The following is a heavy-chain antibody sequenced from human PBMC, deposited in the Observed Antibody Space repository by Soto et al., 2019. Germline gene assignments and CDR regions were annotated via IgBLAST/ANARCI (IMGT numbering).Heavy chain of an antibody. J-gene: IGHJ4*02. CDR2: IAYDGSNQ. D-gene: IGHD3-10*01. CDR3: ARDLKKFRYFDY. Sequence: QMQLVESGGGVVQPGRSLRLSCAASGFTFSTYAMHWVHQAPGKGLEWVAVIAYDGSNQHYADSVKGRSTIYRDNSKNTLYLEMNSLKPEDTAMYYCARDLKKFRYFDYWGQGTLVTASS. V-gene: IGHV3-30-3*01. CDR1: GFTFSTYA.